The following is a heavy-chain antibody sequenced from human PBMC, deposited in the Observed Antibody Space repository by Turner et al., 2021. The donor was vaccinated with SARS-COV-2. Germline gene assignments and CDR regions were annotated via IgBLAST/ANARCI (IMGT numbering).Heavy chain of an antibody. D-gene: IGHD2-15*01. V-gene: IGHV4-4*08. Sequence: QVQLQESGPGLVKPSETLSLTCTVSGGSISSYYWSWIRQPPGKGLEWIGYIHYSGSTNYNPSLKSRVTISVDTSKNQFSLKLSSVTAADTAVYYCAGEVVAATRPYYYGMDVWGQGTTVTVSS. CDR1: GGSISSYY. J-gene: IGHJ6*02. CDR3: AGEVVAATRPYYYGMDV. CDR2: IHYSGST.